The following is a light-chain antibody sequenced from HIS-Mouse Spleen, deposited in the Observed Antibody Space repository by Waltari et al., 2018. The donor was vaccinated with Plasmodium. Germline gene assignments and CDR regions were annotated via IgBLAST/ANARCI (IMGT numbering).Light chain of an antibody. J-gene: IGLJ2*01. V-gene: IGLV3-1*01. CDR1: KLGDKY. CDR2: QDS. Sequence: SYELTQPPSVSVSPGQTASITCSGDKLGDKYACWYQQKPGQSPVLVIYQDSKRPAGIPGRFAGSNSRNTATVTISGTQAKDEAEYYCQAWDSSTSWVFGGGTKLNVL. CDR3: QAWDSSTSWV.